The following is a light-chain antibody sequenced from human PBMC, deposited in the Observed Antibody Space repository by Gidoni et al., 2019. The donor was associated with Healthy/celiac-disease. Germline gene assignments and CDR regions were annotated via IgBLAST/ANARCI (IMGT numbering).Light chain of an antibody. Sequence: DIQMTQSPSTLSASVGDRVTITCRASQSISSWLAWYQQKPVPSRFSGSGSGTEFTLTISSLQPDDFATYYCQQYNSIGTFGQGTKVEIK. V-gene: IGKV1-5*01. CDR1: QSISSW. J-gene: IGKJ1*01. CDR3: QQYNSIGT.